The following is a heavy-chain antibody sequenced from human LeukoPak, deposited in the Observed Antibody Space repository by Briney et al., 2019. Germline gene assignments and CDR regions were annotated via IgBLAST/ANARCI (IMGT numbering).Heavy chain of an antibody. V-gene: IGHV3-74*01. CDR3: ARDRNTGSSYENLFEY. D-gene: IGHD1-26*01. CDR1: GFTFSSYW. J-gene: IGHJ4*02. Sequence: GGSRRLSCGASGFTFSSYWMHWVRQAPGKGLVWVSRINSDGSSTSYADSVKGPFTISRDNAKNTLYLQINSLRAEDTSVYYCARDRNTGSSYENLFEYWGQGSLVTVSS. CDR2: INSDGSST.